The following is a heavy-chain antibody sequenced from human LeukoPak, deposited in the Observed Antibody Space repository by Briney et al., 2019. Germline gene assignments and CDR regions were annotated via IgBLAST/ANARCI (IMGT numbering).Heavy chain of an antibody. CDR3: AKDRDLPDY. Sequence: GGSLRLSCAASGFTFNNYAMSWVRQAPGKGLEWVSAISGSGRSDIYYTDSVKGRFTISRDNSKDTLYLQMNSLRAEDTAVYYCAKDRDLPDYWGQGTVLTVSS. J-gene: IGHJ4*02. CDR1: GFTFNNYA. V-gene: IGHV3-23*01. D-gene: IGHD3-10*01. CDR2: ISGSGRSDI.